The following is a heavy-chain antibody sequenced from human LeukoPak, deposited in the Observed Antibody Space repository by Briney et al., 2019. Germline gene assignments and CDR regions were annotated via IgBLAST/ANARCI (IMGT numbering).Heavy chain of an antibody. D-gene: IGHD6-13*01. J-gene: IGHJ4*02. CDR2: IYSGGST. CDR3: AREAQQQPDY. CDR1: GFTFNIYA. V-gene: IGHV3-66*01. Sequence: AGGSLRLSCVASGFTFNIYAMSWVRQAPGKGLEWVSVIYSGGSTYYADSVKGRFTISRDNSKNTLYLQMNSLRAEDTAVYYCAREAQQQPDYWGQGTLVTVSS.